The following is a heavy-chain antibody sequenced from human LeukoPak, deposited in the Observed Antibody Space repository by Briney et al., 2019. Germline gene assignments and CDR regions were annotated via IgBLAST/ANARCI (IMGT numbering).Heavy chain of an antibody. CDR1: GVSFSVYY. D-gene: IGHD1-26*01. V-gene: IGHV4-34*01. Sequence: SETLSLTCAVYGVSFSVYYWSCIRQPPGKGLEWIGEINHSGSTNYTPSLKSRVSLSVDTSKNQFSLTMSSVTAADTAVYFSARGLEVRARVGYHYYMDVWGKGTTVTVSS. CDR3: ARGLEVRARVGYHYYMDV. CDR2: INHSGST. J-gene: IGHJ6*03.